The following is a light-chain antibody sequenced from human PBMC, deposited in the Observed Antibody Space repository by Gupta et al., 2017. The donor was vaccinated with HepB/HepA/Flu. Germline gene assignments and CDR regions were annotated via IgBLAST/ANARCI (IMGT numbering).Light chain of an antibody. CDR1: ALPKQY. Sequence: SYELTQPPSVSVSPGQTARITCSGDALPKQYAYWYQQKPGQAPVLLLYKDRARPSGIPERFSGSSSGTTVTLTISGVQAEDEADYYCQSADSSGTYVFGTGTKVTVL. J-gene: IGLJ1*01. CDR2: KDR. CDR3: QSADSSGTYV. V-gene: IGLV3-25*03.